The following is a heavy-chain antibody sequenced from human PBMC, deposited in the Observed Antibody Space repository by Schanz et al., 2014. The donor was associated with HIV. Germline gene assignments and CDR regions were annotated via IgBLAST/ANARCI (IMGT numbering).Heavy chain of an antibody. D-gene: IGHD2-15*01. J-gene: IGHJ4*02. CDR3: AKDRGYCDGSGCYWGDY. Sequence: QVQLVESGGGVVQPGKSLRLSCAASGFTFSKYGMHWVRQGPGKGLEWVAVLSYDGNYKIYSESVKGRFTISRDNSKNTRYLHMSSLRREDTADYYCAKDRGYCDGSGCYWGDYWGQGTLVTVSS. CDR2: LSYDGNYK. V-gene: IGHV3-30*18. CDR1: GFTFSKYG.